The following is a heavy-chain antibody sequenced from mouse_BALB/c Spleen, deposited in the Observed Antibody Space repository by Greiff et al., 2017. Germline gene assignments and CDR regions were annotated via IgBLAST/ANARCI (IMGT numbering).Heavy chain of an antibody. CDR1: GFNIKDTY. Sequence: VQLKESGAELVKPGASVKLSCTASGFNIKDTYMHWVKQSPEQGLEWIGRIDPANGNTKYDPKFQGKATITADTSSNTAYLQLSSLTSEDTAVYYCARRGYRYDALFAYWGQGTLVTVSA. V-gene: IGHV14-3*02. CDR2: IDPANGNT. CDR3: ARRGYRYDALFAY. D-gene: IGHD2-14*01. J-gene: IGHJ3*01.